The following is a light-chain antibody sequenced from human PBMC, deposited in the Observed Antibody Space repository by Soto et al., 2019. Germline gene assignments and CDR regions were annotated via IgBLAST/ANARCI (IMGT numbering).Light chain of an antibody. V-gene: IGKV1-5*03. CDR1: QSISSW. CDR2: KAS. Sequence: DIQMTQSPSTLSASVGDRVTITCRASQSISSWLAWYQQKPGKAPKLLIYKASSLESGVPSRFSGSGSGTAFSITISSLQPDDFATNFCQQYNSFSSYTFGQGTKLEIK. CDR3: QQYNSFSSYT. J-gene: IGKJ2*01.